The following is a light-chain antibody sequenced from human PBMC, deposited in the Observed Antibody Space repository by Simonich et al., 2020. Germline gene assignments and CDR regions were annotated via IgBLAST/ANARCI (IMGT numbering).Light chain of an antibody. CDR3: SSYTSSSTWV. CDR1: SRDVGGYNY. Sequence: QSALTQPDSVSGSPGQSITISCTGTSRDVGGYNYVSWYQQHPGKAPKLMIYYVSKRPSGVCNRFSGSKSGNTASLTISGLQAEDEADYYCSSYTSSSTWVFGGGTKLTVL. V-gene: IGLV2-14*01. J-gene: IGLJ3*02. CDR2: YVS.